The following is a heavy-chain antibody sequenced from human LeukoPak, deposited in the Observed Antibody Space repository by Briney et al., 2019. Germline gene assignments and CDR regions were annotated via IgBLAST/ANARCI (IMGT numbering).Heavy chain of an antibody. CDR3: ASSGDGDYFDY. CDR2: IYYSGIT. CDR1: GGSISSYY. Sequence: SETLSLTCTVSGGSISSYYWSWIRQPPGKGLEWIGYIYYSGITNYNPSLKSRVTISVDTSKNRFSLKLSSVTAADTAVYYCASSGDGDYFDYWGQGTLVTVSS. D-gene: IGHD4-17*01. V-gene: IGHV4-59*01. J-gene: IGHJ4*02.